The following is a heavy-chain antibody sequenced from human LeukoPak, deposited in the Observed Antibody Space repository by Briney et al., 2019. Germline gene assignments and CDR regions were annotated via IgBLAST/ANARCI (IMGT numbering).Heavy chain of an antibody. CDR1: GYTFTGYY. Sequence: GASVKVSCKASGYTFTGYYMHWVRQAPGQGLEWMGWINPNSGGTNYAQKFQGRVTMTRDTSISTAYMELSRLRSDDTAVYYCACSYCSSTSCYDWFDYWGQGTLVTVSS. J-gene: IGHJ4*02. D-gene: IGHD2-2*01. V-gene: IGHV1-2*02. CDR3: ACSYCSSTSCYDWFDY. CDR2: INPNSGGT.